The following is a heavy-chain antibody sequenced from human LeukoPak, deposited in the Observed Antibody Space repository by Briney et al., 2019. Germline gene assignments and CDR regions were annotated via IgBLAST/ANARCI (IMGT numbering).Heavy chain of an antibody. J-gene: IGHJ4*02. V-gene: IGHV3-9*01. CDR2: ISWNSGSI. D-gene: IGHD3-10*01. Sequence: GGSLRLSCAASGFTFDDYAMHWVRQAPGKGLEWVSGISWNSGSIGYADSVKGRFTISRDNVKNSLYLQMNSLRAEDTALYYCAKDDTYGSGFFDYWGQGTLVTVSS. CDR1: GFTFDDYA. CDR3: AKDDTYGSGFFDY.